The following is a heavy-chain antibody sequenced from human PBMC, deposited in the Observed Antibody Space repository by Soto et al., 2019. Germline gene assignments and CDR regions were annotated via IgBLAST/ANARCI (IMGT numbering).Heavy chain of an antibody. CDR1: GGSFSGYY. CDR2: INHSGST. V-gene: IGHV4-34*01. J-gene: IGHJ4*02. D-gene: IGHD5-12*01. CDR3: VRRVATIKNFDY. Sequence: QVQLQQWGAGLLKPSETLSLTCAVYGGSFSGYYWSWIRQPPGKGLEWIGEINHSGSTNYNPSLKSRVTISVDTSKNQFSLKLSSVTAADTAVYYCVRRVATIKNFDYWGQGTLVTVSS.